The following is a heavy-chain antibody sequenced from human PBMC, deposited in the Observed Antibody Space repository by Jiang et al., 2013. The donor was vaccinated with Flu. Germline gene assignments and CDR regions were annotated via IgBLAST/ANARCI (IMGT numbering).Heavy chain of an antibody. CDR3: ARDRWDIVVVPATYYGMDV. D-gene: IGHD2-2*01. Sequence: SGAEVKKPGASVKVSCKASGYTFTSYAMNWVRQAPGQGLEWMGWINTNTGNPTYAQGFTGRFCFSLDTSVSTAYLQISSLKAEDTAVYYCARDRWDIVVVPATYYGMDVWGQGTTVTVS. CDR1: GYTFTSYA. V-gene: IGHV7-4-1*02. J-gene: IGHJ6*02. CDR2: INTNTGNP.